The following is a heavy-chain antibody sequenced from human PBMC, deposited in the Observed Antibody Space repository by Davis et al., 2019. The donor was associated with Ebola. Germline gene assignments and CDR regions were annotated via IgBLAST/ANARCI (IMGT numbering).Heavy chain of an antibody. J-gene: IGHJ6*02. Sequence: SEILSLTCTVSGGSISSYYWSWIRQPPGKGLEWIGYIYYSGSTNYNPSLKSRTTISIDKSKNQFSLKLTSVTAADTAVYYCARAEGVWSGYNYYFYGLDVWGQGTMVTVSS. CDR3: ARAEGVWSGYNYYFYGLDV. CDR1: GGSISSYY. D-gene: IGHD3-3*01. CDR2: IYYSGST. V-gene: IGHV4-59*12.